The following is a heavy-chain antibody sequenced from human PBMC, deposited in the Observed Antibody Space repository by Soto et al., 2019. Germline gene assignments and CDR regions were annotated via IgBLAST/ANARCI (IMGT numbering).Heavy chain of an antibody. J-gene: IGHJ6*02. CDR3: ARDHRYTIWSGMDV. Sequence: GGSLRLSCAASGFTFSSYSMNWARQAPGKGLEWVSSISSSSSYIYYADSVKGRFTISRDNAKNSLYLQMNSLRAEDTAVYYCARDHRYTIWSGMDVWGQGTTVTVSS. CDR2: ISSSSSYI. D-gene: IGHD3-9*01. CDR1: GFTFSSYS. V-gene: IGHV3-21*01.